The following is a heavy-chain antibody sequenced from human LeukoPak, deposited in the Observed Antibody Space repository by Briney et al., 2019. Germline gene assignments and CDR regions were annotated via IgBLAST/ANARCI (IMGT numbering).Heavy chain of an antibody. CDR3: GSLDQPGY. Sequence: PGRSLRLSCAASGFTFSSYAMHWVRQAPGKGLEWVAVISYDGSNKYYADSVKGRFTISRDNSKYTLYLQMNSLRAEDTAVYYCGSLDQPGYWAGETLATVPS. CDR1: GFTFSSYA. J-gene: IGHJ4*02. CDR2: ISYDGSNK. V-gene: IGHV3-30-3*01.